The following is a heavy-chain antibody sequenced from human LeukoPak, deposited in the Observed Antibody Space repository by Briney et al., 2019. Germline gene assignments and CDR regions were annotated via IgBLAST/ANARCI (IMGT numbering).Heavy chain of an antibody. V-gene: IGHV5-51*01. CDR3: ARRDCSSTSCYGGIDY. CDR1: GSRFTSYW. Sequence: GESLKISCQCSGSRFTSYWIGWVRQMPGKGLAWMGIIYPGDSDTRYTPSFQGQVTISADKSISTAYLQWSSLKASDTAMYYCARRDCSSTSCYGGIDYWGQGTLVTVSS. CDR2: IYPGDSDT. J-gene: IGHJ4*02. D-gene: IGHD2-2*01.